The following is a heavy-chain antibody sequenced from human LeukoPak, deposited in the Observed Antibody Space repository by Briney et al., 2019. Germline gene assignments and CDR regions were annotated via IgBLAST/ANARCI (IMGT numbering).Heavy chain of an antibody. V-gene: IGHV4-39*01. CDR2: IYYSGST. Sequence: PSETLSLTCTVSGGSISSSSYYWGWIRQPPGKGLEWIGSIYYSGSTYYNPSLKSRVTISVDTSKNQFSLKLSSVTAADTAVYYCARRGQWLAYYFDYWGQGTLLTVSS. D-gene: IGHD6-19*01. CDR1: GGSISSSSYY. CDR3: ARRGQWLAYYFDY. J-gene: IGHJ4*02.